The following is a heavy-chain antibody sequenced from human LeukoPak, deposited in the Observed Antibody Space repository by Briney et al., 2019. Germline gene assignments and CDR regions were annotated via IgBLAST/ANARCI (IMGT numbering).Heavy chain of an antibody. J-gene: IGHJ5*02. CDR3: ARETYYYDSSGQQRVTYNWFDP. V-gene: IGHV3-74*01. CDR1: GFTFSSYA. Sequence: GGSLRLSCAASGFTFSSYAMSWVRQAPGKGLVWVSRINSDGSSTSYADSVKGRFTISRDNAKNTLYLQMNSLRAEDTAVYYCARETYYYDSSGQQRVTYNWFDPWGQGTLVTVSS. CDR2: INSDGSST. D-gene: IGHD3-22*01.